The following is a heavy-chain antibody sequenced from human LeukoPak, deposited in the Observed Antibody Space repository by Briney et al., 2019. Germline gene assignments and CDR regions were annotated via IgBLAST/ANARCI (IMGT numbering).Heavy chain of an antibody. CDR3: AKDSPVMTR. CDR1: GFTFSSYA. J-gene: IGHJ4*02. V-gene: IGHV3-74*01. Sequence: GGSLRLSCAASGFTFSSYAMHWVRQAPGKGLVWVSRINSDGSSTSYADSVKGRFTISRDNSKNTLYLQMDSLRAEDTAIYYCAKDSPVMTRWGQGTLVTVSS. CDR2: INSDGSST. D-gene: IGHD2-21*01.